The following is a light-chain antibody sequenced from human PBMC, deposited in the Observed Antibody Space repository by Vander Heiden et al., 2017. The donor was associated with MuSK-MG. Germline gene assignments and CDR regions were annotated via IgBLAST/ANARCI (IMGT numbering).Light chain of an antibody. CDR3: QQDGSSPET. CDR1: QSVSSSY. Sequence: EIVLTQSPGTLSLSPGERATLSCRASQSVSSSYLAWYQQKPGQAPRLLIYGASSRATGIPDRFSGSWSGTDFTLTISRLEPEDFAVYYCQQDGSSPETFGQGTKVEIK. J-gene: IGKJ1*01. V-gene: IGKV3-20*01. CDR2: GAS.